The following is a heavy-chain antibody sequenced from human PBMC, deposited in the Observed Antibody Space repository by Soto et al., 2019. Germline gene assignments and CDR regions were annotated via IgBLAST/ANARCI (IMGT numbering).Heavy chain of an antibody. D-gene: IGHD2-15*01. CDR2: ISSGGGTT. CDR1: GFTFSNYA. CDR3: AKSVEMATIHPFDY. Sequence: GGSLRLSCAASGFTFSNYAMTWVRQAPGKGLEWVSAISSGGGTTYYADSVKGRFTISRDNPKNTLYLQMSSLRADDTAVYYCAKSVEMATIHPFDYWGQGTLVTVSS. J-gene: IGHJ4*02. V-gene: IGHV3-23*01.